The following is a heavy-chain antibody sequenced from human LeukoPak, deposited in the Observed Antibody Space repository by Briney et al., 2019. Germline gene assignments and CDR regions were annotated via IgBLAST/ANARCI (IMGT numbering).Heavy chain of an antibody. CDR1: GFTFSSYW. Sequence: GGSLRLSCAASGFTFSSYWMSWVRQAPGEGLEWVANIKQDGSEKYYVDSVKGRFTISRGNAKNSLYLQMNSLRAEDTAVYYCARDDCSSISCYHNWFDPWGQGTLVTVSS. CDR2: IKQDGSEK. D-gene: IGHD2-2*01. J-gene: IGHJ5*02. V-gene: IGHV3-7*01. CDR3: ARDDCSSISCYHNWFDP.